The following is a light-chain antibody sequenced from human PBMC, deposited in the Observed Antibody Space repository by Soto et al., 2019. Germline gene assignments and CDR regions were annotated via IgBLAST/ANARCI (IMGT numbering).Light chain of an antibody. Sequence: EIQMTQSPSSLSASVGDRVTITCRASQGISNDLAWYQQKPGKVPKLLIYGASTLQSGVPSRLSGSGSGTDFTLIINSLQPEDVATYYCQKYDSAPWTFGQGTKVEIK. CDR3: QKYDSAPWT. CDR2: GAS. V-gene: IGKV1-27*01. CDR1: QGISND. J-gene: IGKJ1*01.